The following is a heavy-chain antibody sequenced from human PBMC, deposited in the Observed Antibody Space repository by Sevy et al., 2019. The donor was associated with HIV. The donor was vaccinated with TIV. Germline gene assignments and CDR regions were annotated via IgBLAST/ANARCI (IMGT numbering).Heavy chain of an antibody. CDR1: GFTFSRFW. V-gene: IGHV3-33*07. D-gene: IGHD5-12*01. J-gene: IGHJ4*02. CDR3: ARNFEDIVATWDY. Sequence: GESLKISCAASGFTFSRFWMSWVRQAPGKGLEWVAVIWYDGSNKYYADSVKGRFTISRDNSKNTLYLQMNSLRAEDTAVYYCARNFEDIVATWDYWGQGTLVTVSS. CDR2: IWYDGSNK.